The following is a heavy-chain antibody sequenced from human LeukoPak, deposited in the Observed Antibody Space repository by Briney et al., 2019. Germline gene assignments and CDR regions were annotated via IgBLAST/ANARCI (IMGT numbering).Heavy chain of an antibody. V-gene: IGHV4-59*01. CDR3: ARYEEFSTGYSASSPRHYFDH. Sequence: PSETLSLTCTVSGGSISSDYWSWIRQPPGKGLECIGHIYYTGSTYYKPSLESRVTISVDTAKNQISLKLSSVTAADTAVYYCARYEEFSTGYSASSPRHYFDHWGQGTLVTVSS. D-gene: IGHD3/OR15-3a*01. CDR2: IYYTGST. CDR1: GGSISSDY. J-gene: IGHJ4*02.